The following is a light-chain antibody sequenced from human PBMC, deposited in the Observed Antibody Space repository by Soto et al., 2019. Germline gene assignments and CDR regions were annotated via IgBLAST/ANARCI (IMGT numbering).Light chain of an antibody. J-gene: IGKJ2*01. V-gene: IGKV3-20*01. CDR3: QQYAGSLYT. CDR2: DAS. Sequence: EIVLTQSPGTLSLPPGEGATLSCRASQSIYTKLAWYQKKSGQAPRLLIYDASTRAYGIPDRFSGSGSGTDFSLTISRLEPEDFAVYYCQQYAGSLYTFAQGTKLDIK. CDR1: QSIYTK.